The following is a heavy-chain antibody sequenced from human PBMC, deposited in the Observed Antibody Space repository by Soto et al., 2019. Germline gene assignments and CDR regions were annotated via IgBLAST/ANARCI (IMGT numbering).Heavy chain of an antibody. D-gene: IGHD2-15*01. Sequence: ASVKVSCKASGYTFTSYGISWVRQAPGQGLEWMGWISAYNGNTNYAQKLQGRVTMTTDTSTSTAYMELRSLRSDDTAVYYCARDRGYCSGGSCYWPFDYWGQGTLVTVSS. CDR2: ISAYNGNT. CDR1: GYTFTSYG. CDR3: ARDRGYCSGGSCYWPFDY. J-gene: IGHJ4*02. V-gene: IGHV1-18*01.